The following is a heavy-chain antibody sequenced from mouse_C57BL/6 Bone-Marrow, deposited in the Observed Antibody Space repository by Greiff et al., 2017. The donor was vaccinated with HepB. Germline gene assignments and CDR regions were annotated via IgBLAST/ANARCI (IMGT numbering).Heavy chain of an antibody. CDR1: GYTFTSYG. CDR3: AGYYGSRYFDY. J-gene: IGHJ2*01. V-gene: IGHV1-81*01. D-gene: IGHD1-1*01. Sequence: VKLVESGAELARPGASVKLSCKASGYTFTSYGISWVKQRTGQGLEWIGEIYPRSGNTYYNEKFKGKATLTADKSSSTAYMELRSLTSEDSAVYFCAGYYGSRYFDYWGQGTTLTVSS. CDR2: IYPRSGNT.